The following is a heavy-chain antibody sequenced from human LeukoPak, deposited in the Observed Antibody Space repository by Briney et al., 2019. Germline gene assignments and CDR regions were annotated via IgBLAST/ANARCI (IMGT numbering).Heavy chain of an antibody. CDR3: ARDSRDIVVVPAFYYYYYMGV. CDR1: GGTFSSYA. V-gene: IGHV1-69*01. Sequence: ASVKVSCKASGGTFSSYAISWVRQAPGQGLEWMGGIIPTFGTANYAQKFQGRVTITADESTSTAYMELSSLRSEDTAVYYCARDSRDIVVVPAFYYYYYMGVWGKGTTVTVSS. J-gene: IGHJ6*03. D-gene: IGHD2-2*01. CDR2: IIPTFGTA.